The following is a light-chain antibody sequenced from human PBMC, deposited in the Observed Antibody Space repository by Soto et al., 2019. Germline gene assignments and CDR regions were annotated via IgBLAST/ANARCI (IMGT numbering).Light chain of an antibody. J-gene: IGKJ5*01. CDR2: DAS. Sequence: EIVLTQSPGTLSLSPGERATLSCRASQSVRSKVAWYQQKPGQAPRLLIYDASNRATGIPARFSGSGSRTDLTLTISSLEPDGFAVYYCQQRSNWPPITFGQGTRLEI. CDR3: QQRSNWPPIT. CDR1: QSVRSK. V-gene: IGKV3-11*01.